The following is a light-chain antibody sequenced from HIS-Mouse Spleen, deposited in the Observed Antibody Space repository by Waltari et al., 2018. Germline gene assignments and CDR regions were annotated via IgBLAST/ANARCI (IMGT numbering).Light chain of an antibody. CDR3: QQYDNLPLT. CDR1: QDIINY. CDR2: DAS. V-gene: IGKV1-33*01. Sequence: DIQMTQSPSSLSASVGVRVTITCQASQDIINYLNWYQQKPGKAPKLLMYDASNLETWVPSRFSGSGSGTDFTFTISSLQPEDIATYYCQQYDNLPLTFGGGTKVEIK. J-gene: IGKJ4*01.